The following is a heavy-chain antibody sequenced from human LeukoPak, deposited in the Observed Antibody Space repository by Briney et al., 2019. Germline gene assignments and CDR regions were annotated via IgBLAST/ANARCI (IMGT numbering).Heavy chain of an antibody. CDR1: GFTFSSYA. CDR2: ISYDGSNK. J-gene: IGHJ4*02. Sequence: GRSLRLSCAASGFTFSSYAMHWVRQAPGKGLEWVAVISYDGSNKYYADSVKGRFTISRDNSKNTLYLQMNSLRAEDTAVYYCAKARYRERVGATTLYFDYWGQGTLVTVSS. V-gene: IGHV3-30*04. CDR3: AKARYRERVGATTLYFDY. D-gene: IGHD1-26*01.